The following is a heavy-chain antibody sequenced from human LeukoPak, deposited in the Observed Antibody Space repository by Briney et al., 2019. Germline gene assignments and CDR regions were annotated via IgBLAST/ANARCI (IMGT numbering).Heavy chain of an antibody. Sequence: SETLSLTCAVYGGSFSGYYWSWIRQPPGKGLEWIGEINHSGSTNYNPSLKSRVTISVDTSKNQFSLKLSSVTAADTAVYYCARRGWYGFNYWGQGTLVTVSS. J-gene: IGHJ4*02. CDR1: GGSFSGYY. CDR2: INHSGST. CDR3: ARRGWYGFNY. V-gene: IGHV4-34*01. D-gene: IGHD6-19*01.